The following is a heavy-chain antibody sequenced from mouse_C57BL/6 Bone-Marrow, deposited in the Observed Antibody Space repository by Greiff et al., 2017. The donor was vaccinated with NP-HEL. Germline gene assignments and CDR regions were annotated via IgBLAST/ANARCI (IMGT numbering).Heavy chain of an antibody. J-gene: IGHJ3*01. CDR2: IRSKSNNYAT. Sequence: GGGLVQPKGSLTLSCAASGFSCNTYAMNWVRQAPGKGLEWVARIRSKSNNYATYYADSVKDRFTISRDDSESMLYLQMNNLKTEDTAMYYCVRRPIYPWGQGTLVTVSA. CDR1: GFSCNTYA. D-gene: IGHD1-1*01. CDR3: VRRPIYP. V-gene: IGHV10-1*01.